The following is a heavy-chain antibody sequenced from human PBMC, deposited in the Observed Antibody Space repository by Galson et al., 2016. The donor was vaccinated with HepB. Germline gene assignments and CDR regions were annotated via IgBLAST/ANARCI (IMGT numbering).Heavy chain of an antibody. CDR3: VRGGGRRGYCTGGSCGFDS. CDR1: GEPFNVYF. J-gene: IGHJ4*02. D-gene: IGHD2-15*01. V-gene: IGHV4-34*01. CDR2: INHSGRT. Sequence: ETLSLTCAVSGEPFNVYFWSWIRQPPGKGLEWIGEINHSGRTIYKPSLKSRVTISVDTPKRQFSLNVTSVTAADSALYFCVRGGGRRGYCTGGSCGFDSWGPGTLVTVSS.